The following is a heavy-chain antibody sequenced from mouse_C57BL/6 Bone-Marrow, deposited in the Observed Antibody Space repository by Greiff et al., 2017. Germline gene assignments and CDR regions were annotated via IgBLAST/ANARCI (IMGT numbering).Heavy chain of an antibody. D-gene: IGHD1-1*01. V-gene: IGHV5-16*01. J-gene: IGHJ2*01. CDR2: INYDGSST. CDR1: GFTFSDYY. CDR3: ARGPSYYGSSYDFDY. Sequence: DVKLVESEGGLVQPGSSMKLSCTASGFTFSDYYMAWVRQVPEKGLEWVANINYDGSSTYYLDSLKSRFIISRDNAKNILYLQMSSLKSEDTATYYCARGPSYYGSSYDFDYWGQGTTLTVSS.